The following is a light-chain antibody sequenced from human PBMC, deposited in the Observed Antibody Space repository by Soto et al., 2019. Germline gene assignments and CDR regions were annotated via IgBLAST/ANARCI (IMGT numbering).Light chain of an antibody. Sequence: DIQMTQSPSSLSASVGDRVTITCRASQSISSYLNWYQQKPGKAPKLLIYAASSLQSGVPSRFSGSGSGTDFTLTISILQPEDFATYYCQQSYSTPPTFGGGTKVGIK. CDR1: QSISSY. CDR3: QQSYSTPPT. J-gene: IGKJ4*01. V-gene: IGKV1-39*01. CDR2: AAS.